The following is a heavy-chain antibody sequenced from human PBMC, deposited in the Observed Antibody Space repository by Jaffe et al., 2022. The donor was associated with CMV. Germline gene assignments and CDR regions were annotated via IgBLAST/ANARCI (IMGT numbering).Heavy chain of an antibody. CDR2: ISSSSSYI. CDR1: GFTFSSYS. CDR3: ARDILPHDDAFDI. V-gene: IGHV3-21*01. Sequence: EVQLVESGGGLVKPGGSLRLSCAASGFTFSSYSMNWVRQAPGKGLEWVSSISSSSSYIYYADSVKGRFTISRDNAKNSLYLQMNSLRAEDTAVYYCARDILPHDDAFDIWGQGTMVTVSS. D-gene: IGHD1-1*01. J-gene: IGHJ3*02.